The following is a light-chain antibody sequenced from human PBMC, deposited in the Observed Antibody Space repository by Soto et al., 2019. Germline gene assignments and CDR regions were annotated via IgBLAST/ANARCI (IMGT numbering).Light chain of an antibody. V-gene: IGKV3-20*01. J-gene: IGKJ3*01. CDR3: PRYGSSPRFT. CDR1: QSVSSSY. Sequence: EIVLTQSPGTLSLSPGERATLSCRASQSVSSSYLAWYQHKPGQAPRLLIYGASNSATGIPDRFSGSGSGTDFTLTISRLETEDLAVYYCPRYGSSPRFTFGPGTKVDIK. CDR2: GAS.